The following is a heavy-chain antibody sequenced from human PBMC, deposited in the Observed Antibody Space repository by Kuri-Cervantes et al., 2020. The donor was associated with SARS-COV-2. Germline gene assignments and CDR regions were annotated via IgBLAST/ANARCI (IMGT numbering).Heavy chain of an antibody. J-gene: IGHJ4*02. V-gene: IGHV3-53*01. CDR1: GFTVSSNY. Sequence: GGSLRLSCAASGFTVSSNYMSWVRQAPGKGLEWVSVIYSGGSTYYADSVKGRFTISRDNSKNTLCLQMNSLRAEDTAVYYCASGPGILWFGDDYWGQGTLVTVSS. CDR3: ASGPGILWFGDDY. CDR2: IYSGGST. D-gene: IGHD3-10*01.